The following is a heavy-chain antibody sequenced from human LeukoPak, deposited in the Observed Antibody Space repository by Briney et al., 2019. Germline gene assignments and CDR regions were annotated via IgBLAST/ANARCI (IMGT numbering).Heavy chain of an antibody. CDR2: ISVSGANT. J-gene: IGHJ4*02. CDR1: GLSFSSDA. CDR3: AKRDF. V-gene: IGHV3-23*01. Sequence: GGSLRLSCAASGLSFSSDAMSWVRQTPGKGLEWVSTISVSGANTYYADSVKGRFTISRDNSNLLLQMNSLRADDTALYYCAKRDFWGQGTLVTVSS.